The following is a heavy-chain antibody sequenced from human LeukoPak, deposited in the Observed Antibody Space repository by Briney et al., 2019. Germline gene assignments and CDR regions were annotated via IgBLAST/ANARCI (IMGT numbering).Heavy chain of an antibody. D-gene: IGHD4-23*01. CDR1: GFTFRSYA. V-gene: IGHV3-30*01. CDR2: ISFNENDK. Sequence: GGSLRLSCEAAGFTFRSYAINWVRQAPGKGLEWIAVISFNENDKYYADPVKGRFTLSRDNSKNTVFVQMNSLRTEDTAVYYCVLFNYRGNSGDFWGQGTLVTVSS. J-gene: IGHJ4*02. CDR3: VLFNYRGNSGDF.